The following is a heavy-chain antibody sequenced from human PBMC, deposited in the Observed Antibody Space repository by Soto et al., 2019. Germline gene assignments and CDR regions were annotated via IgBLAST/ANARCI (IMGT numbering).Heavy chain of an antibody. D-gene: IGHD5-12*01. CDR3: ARLTRGVYDLDRLWEECGS. Sequence: QITVKESGLTLVKPTETLTLTCTFSGFSLSTYGMGVGWIRQPPGKALEWLALIYWDDDKRYSPSLRSRLTITKDTSQNQVVLTMTNMDPVDTATYYCARLTRGVYDLDRLWEECGSWGQGTLVTVSS. CDR1: GFSLSTYGMG. J-gene: IGHJ5*02. V-gene: IGHV2-5*02. CDR2: IYWDDDK.